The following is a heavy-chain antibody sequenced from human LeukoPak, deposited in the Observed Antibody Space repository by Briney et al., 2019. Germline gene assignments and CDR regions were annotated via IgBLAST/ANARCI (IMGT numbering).Heavy chain of an antibody. CDR3: AKSLLGSIAVAASAADY. CDR2: IYSGGST. V-gene: IGHV3-53*05. Sequence: GGSLRLSCAASGFTVSSNYMSWVRQAPGKGLEWVSVIYSGGSTYYADSVKGRFTISRDNSKNTLYLQMNSLRAEDTAVYYCAKSLLGSIAVAASAADYWGQGTLVTVSS. J-gene: IGHJ4*02. CDR1: GFTVSSNY. D-gene: IGHD6-19*01.